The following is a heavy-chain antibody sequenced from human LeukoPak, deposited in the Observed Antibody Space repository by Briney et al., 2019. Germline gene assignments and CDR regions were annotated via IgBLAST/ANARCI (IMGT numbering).Heavy chain of an antibody. CDR2: IYYSGST. CDR1: GGSISSSSYY. D-gene: IGHD3-3*01. CDR3: ARCPPLYYDFWSGYYRDYYYYYYMDV. Sequence: SETLSLTCTVSGGSISSSSYYWGWIRQPPGKGLEWIGSIYYSGSTYYNPSLKSRLTITVDTSKNQFSLKLSSVTAADTAVYYCARCPPLYYDFWSGYYRDYYYYYYMDVWGKGTTVTVSS. V-gene: IGHV4-39*07. J-gene: IGHJ6*03.